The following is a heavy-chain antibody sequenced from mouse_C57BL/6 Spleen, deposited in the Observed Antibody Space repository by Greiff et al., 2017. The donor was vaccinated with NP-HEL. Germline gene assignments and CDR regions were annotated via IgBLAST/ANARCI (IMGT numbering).Heavy chain of an antibody. CDR1: GFTFSSYA. CDR2: ISDGGSYT. Sequence: EVKLVESGGGLVKPGGSLKLSCAASGFTFSSYAMSWVRQTPEKRLEWVATISDGGSYTYYPDNVKGRFTISRDNAKNNLYLQMSHLKSEDTAMYYCAREGNYVFAWFAYWGQGTLVTVSA. J-gene: IGHJ3*01. V-gene: IGHV5-4*01. CDR3: AREGNYVFAWFAY. D-gene: IGHD2-1*01.